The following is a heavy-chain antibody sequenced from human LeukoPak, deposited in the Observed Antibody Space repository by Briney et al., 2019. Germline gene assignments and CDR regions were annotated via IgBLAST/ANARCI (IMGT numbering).Heavy chain of an antibody. CDR1: GYTFTSYA. V-gene: IGHV7-4-1*02. CDR3: ARVAPPMPFVSPFDY. J-gene: IGHJ4*02. Sequence: ASVKVSCKASGYTFTSYAMNWVRQAPGQGLEWMGWINTNTGNPTYAQGFSGRFVFSLDTSVSTAYLQISSLKAEDTAVYYCARVAPPMPFVSPFDYWGQGTLVTVSS. CDR2: INTNTGNP. D-gene: IGHD2-2*01.